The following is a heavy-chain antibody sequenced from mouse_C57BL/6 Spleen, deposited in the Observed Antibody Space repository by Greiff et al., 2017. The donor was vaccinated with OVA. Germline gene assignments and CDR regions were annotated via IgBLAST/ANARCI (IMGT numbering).Heavy chain of an antibody. D-gene: IGHD2-2*01. CDR2: IDPSDSYT. J-gene: IGHJ3*01. CDR3: ARGGMNGYDGFAD. CDR1: GYTFTSYW. V-gene: IGHV1-50*01. Sequence: QVQLQQPGAELVKPGASVKLSCKASGYTFTSYWMQWVKQRPGQGLEWIGEIDPSDSYTNYNQKFKGKATLTVDTSSSTAYMQLSSLTSEDSAVYYCARGGMNGYDGFADWGQGTLVTVSA.